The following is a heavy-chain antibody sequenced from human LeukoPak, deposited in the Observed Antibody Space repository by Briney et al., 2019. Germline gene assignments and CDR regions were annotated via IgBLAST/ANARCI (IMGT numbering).Heavy chain of an antibody. CDR2: INPNSGGT. CDR3: ARDRGTIFGVVISRDWFDP. J-gene: IGHJ5*02. D-gene: IGHD3-3*01. Sequence: ASVKVSCKASGYTFTGYYMHWVRQAPGQGLEWMGWINPNSGGTNYAQKFQGRVTMTRDTSISTAYMELSRLRSDDTAVYYCARDRGTIFGVVISRDWFDPWGQGTLVTVSS. V-gene: IGHV1-2*02. CDR1: GYTFTGYY.